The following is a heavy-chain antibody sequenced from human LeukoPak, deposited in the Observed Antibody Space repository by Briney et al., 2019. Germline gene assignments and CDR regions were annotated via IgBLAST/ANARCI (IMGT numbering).Heavy chain of an antibody. CDR3: ARDGYSSTPLGRY. CDR1: GYTFTSYA. Sequence: ASVKVSCKASGYTFTSYAMHWVRQAPGQRLEWMGWINAGNGNTKYSQKFQGRVTITRDTSASTAYMELRSLRSDDTAVYYCARDGYSSTPLGRYWGQGTLVTVSS. J-gene: IGHJ4*02. V-gene: IGHV1-3*01. D-gene: IGHD6-13*01. CDR2: INAGNGNT.